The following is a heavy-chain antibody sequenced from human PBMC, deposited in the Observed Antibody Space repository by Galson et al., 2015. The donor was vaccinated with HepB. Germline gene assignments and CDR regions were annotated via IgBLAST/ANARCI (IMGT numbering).Heavy chain of an antibody. CDR2: MNPNSGNT. J-gene: IGHJ6*02. Sequence: QSGAEVKKPGTSVKVSCKASGYTFTSYDINWVRQATGQGLEWMGWMNPNSGNTGYVQKFQGRVTMTRNTSISTAYMELSSLRSEDTAVYYCARAGPGGDVLLWFGELLSAYYYYYGMDVRGQGTTVTVSS. CDR1: GYTFTSYD. D-gene: IGHD3-10*01. CDR3: ARAGPGGDVLLWFGELLSAYYYYYGMDV. V-gene: IGHV1-8*01.